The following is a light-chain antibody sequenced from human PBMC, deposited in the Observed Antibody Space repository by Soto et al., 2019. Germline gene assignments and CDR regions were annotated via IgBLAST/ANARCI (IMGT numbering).Light chain of an antibody. CDR1: TGTVTSGHY. CDR3: FLTYSGARV. V-gene: IGLV7-46*01. J-gene: IGLJ2*01. CDR2: DTN. Sequence: QAVVTQEPSLTVFPGGTVTLTCGSSTGTVTSGHYPYWFQQKPGQAPRTLIYDTNNKHSWTPARFSGSLLGGKAALTLSGAQPEDEADYYCFLTYSGARVFGGGTKLTVL.